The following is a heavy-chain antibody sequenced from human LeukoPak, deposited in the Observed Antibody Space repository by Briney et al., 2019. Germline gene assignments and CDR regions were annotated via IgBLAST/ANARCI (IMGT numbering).Heavy chain of an antibody. Sequence: ETLSLTCTVSGGSISTSSYYWGWIRQPPGKGLEWVSSISSSSSYIYYADSVKGRFTISRDNAKNSLYLQMNSLRAEDTAVYYCARDHRIFDSSGLMDVWGKGTTVTVSS. V-gene: IGHV3-21*01. CDR3: ARDHRIFDSSGLMDV. J-gene: IGHJ6*03. CDR2: ISSSSSYI. D-gene: IGHD3-22*01. CDR1: GGSISTSSYY.